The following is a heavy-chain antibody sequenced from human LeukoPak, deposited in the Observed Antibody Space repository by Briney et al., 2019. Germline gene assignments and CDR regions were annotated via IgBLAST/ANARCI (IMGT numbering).Heavy chain of an antibody. V-gene: IGHV1-46*01. Sequence: GASVKVSCKASGYTFTSYYMHWVRQAPGQGLGWMGIINPSGGSTSYAQKFQGRVTMTRDTSTSTVYMELSSLRSEDTAVYYCARDRTGGYYYGSGSYSYFQHWGQGTLVTVSS. CDR1: GYTFTSYY. D-gene: IGHD3-10*01. CDR2: INPSGGST. CDR3: ARDRTGGYYYGSGSYSYFQH. J-gene: IGHJ1*01.